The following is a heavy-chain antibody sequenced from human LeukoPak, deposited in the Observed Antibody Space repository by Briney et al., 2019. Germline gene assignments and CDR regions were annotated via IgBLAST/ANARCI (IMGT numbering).Heavy chain of an antibody. CDR3: ATTTLEYYYDSSSLGLDY. CDR1: GGSISSSSYY. D-gene: IGHD3-22*01. V-gene: IGHV4-39*07. Sequence: SETLSLTCTVSGGSISSSSYYWGWIRQPPGKGLEWIGSIYYSGGTYYNPSLKSRVTISVDRSKNQFSLKLSSVTAADTAVYYCATTTLEYYYDSSSLGLDYWGQGTLVTVSS. J-gene: IGHJ4*02. CDR2: IYYSGGT.